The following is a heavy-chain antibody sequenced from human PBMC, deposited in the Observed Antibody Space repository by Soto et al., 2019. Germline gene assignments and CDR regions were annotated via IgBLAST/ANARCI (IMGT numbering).Heavy chain of an antibody. CDR1: GHSISSGYY. J-gene: IGHJ5*02. D-gene: IGHD6-6*01. Sequence: SETLSLTCAVSGHSISSGYYWGWIRQPPGKGLEWIGSFYHSGSTYYNPSLKSRVTISVDTSKNQFSLKLSSVTPADTAVYYCARRSSSSLGSLFDPWGRGILVTVSS. V-gene: IGHV4-38-2*01. CDR2: FYHSGST. CDR3: ARRSSSSLGSLFDP.